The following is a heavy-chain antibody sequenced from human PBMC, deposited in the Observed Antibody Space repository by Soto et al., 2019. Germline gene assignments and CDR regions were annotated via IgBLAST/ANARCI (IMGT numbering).Heavy chain of an antibody. D-gene: IGHD1-26*01. CDR1: GFTVSSNY. CDR3: ARDSALHGCLGFDY. CDR2: IYSGGST. Sequence: GGSLRLSCAASGFTVSSNYMSWVRQAPGKGLEWVSVIYSGGSTYYADSVKGRFTISRDNSKNTLYLQMNSLRAEDTAVYYCARDSALHGCLGFDYWGQGTLVTVSS. J-gene: IGHJ4*02. V-gene: IGHV3-66*01.